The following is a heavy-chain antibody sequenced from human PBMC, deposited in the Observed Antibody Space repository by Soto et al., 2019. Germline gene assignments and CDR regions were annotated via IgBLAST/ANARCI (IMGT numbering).Heavy chain of an antibody. J-gene: IGHJ4*02. D-gene: IGHD3-3*02. CDR3: ERDGPATAAFLWDF. Sequence: ASVKVSCKGSGYTFGNFGISWLREAPGQGLEWMGWISAYNGNTHYAQRLQGRVTLTTDTSRSTGYMELRSLTPDETAVYFCERDGPATAAFLWDFWGQGTLVTVSS. CDR2: ISAYNGNT. CDR1: GYTFGNFG. V-gene: IGHV1-18*04.